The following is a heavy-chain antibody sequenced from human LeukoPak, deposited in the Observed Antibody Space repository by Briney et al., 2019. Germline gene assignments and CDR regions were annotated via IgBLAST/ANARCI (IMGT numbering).Heavy chain of an antibody. J-gene: IGHJ5*02. D-gene: IGHD1-26*01. V-gene: IGHV4-34*01. CDR1: GGSFSGYY. CDR2: INHSGST. Sequence: SETLSLICAVYGGSFSGYYWSWIRQPPGKGLEWIGEINHSGSTNYNPSLKSRVTISVDTSKNQFSLKLSSVTAADTAVYYCARAPGGSYYRNWFDPWGQGTLVTVSS. CDR3: ARAPGGSYYRNWFDP.